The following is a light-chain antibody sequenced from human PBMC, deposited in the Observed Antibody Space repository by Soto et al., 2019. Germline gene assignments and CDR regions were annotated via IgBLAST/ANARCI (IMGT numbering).Light chain of an antibody. CDR3: HQRSNWPHT. Sequence: EIVLTQSPATLSLFPGEGATLSCRASQSVSSSLAWYQQKSGQGPRLLIYDASNRATGIPARFSGSGSGTDFTLTISSLEPEDFAVYYCHQRSNWPHTFGQGTKVEIK. CDR2: DAS. CDR1: QSVSSS. V-gene: IGKV3-11*01. J-gene: IGKJ1*01.